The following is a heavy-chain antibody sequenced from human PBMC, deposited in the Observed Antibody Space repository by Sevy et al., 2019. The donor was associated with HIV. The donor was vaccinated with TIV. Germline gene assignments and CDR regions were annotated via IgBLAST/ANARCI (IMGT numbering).Heavy chain of an antibody. V-gene: IGHV3-72*01. CDR3: AREIGLRRSGVAFDT. Sequence: GGSLRLSCAASGFTFSDHYMDWVRQAPGKGLEWVGRTRNKGNSYTTEYAAAMKCRFTISRDASKNSLYLQMNSLKTEETAVYYSAREIGLRRSGVAFDTWGQWTMVTVSS. D-gene: IGHD4-17*01. CDR2: TRNKGNSYTT. J-gene: IGHJ3*02. CDR1: GFTFSDHY.